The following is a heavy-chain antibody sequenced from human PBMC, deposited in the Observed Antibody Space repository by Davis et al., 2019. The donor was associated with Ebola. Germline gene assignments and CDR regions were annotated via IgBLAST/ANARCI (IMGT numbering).Heavy chain of an antibody. Sequence: GSLRLSCAVSGGSISSSNWWSWVRQPPGKGLEWIGEIYHSGSTNYNPSLKSRVIISVDKSKNQFSLKLSSVTAADTAVYYCARGVYYYYGMDVWGQGTTVTVSS. CDR3: ARGVYYYYGMDV. D-gene: IGHD6-13*01. V-gene: IGHV4-4*02. J-gene: IGHJ6*02. CDR1: GGSISSSNW. CDR2: IYHSGST.